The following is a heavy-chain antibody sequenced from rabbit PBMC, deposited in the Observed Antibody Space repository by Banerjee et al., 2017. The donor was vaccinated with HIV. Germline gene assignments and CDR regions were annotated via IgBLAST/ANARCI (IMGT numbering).Heavy chain of an antibody. CDR3: ARGTYIYGSVRYGYTTYFNL. Sequence: QEQLGESGGGLVKPEGSLTLTCTASGFSFSSSYWICWVRQAPGKGLEWIGCIYNGDGSTYYASWVNGRFTISKTSSTTVTLQMTSLTAADTATYFCARGTYIYGSVRYGYTTYFNLWGPGTLVTVS. CDR2: IYNGDGST. J-gene: IGHJ4*01. CDR1: GFSFSSSYW. D-gene: IGHD6-1*01. V-gene: IGHV1S45*01.